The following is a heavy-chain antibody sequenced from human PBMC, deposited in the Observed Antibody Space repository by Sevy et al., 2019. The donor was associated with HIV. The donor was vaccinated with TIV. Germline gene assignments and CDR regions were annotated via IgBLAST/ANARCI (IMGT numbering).Heavy chain of an antibody. Sequence: GGSLRLSCAVSRFTFSNYGMHWVRQAPGKGLEWVALISYDGSNKHYAHSVKGRFTISRDNVKNTLFLDMNSLRAEDTAIYYCAKDAGTYYLTYYFDFWGQGTLVTVSS. CDR2: ISYDGSNK. CDR1: RFTFSNYG. CDR3: AKDAGTYYLTYYFDF. V-gene: IGHV3-33*05. D-gene: IGHD1-26*01. J-gene: IGHJ4*02.